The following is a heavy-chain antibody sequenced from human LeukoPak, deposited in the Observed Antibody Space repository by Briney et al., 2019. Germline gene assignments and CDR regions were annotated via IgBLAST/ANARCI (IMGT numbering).Heavy chain of an antibody. CDR2: ISYDGSNK. D-gene: IGHD3-10*01. CDR3: AKDFREVKYDPDAFDI. Sequence: GRSLRLSCAASGFTFSSYGMHWVRQAPGKGLEWVAVISYDGSNKYYADSVKGRFTISRDNSKNTLYLQMNSLRAEDTAVYYCAKDFREVKYDPDAFDIWSQGTMVTVSS. CDR1: GFTFSSYG. V-gene: IGHV3-30*18. J-gene: IGHJ3*02.